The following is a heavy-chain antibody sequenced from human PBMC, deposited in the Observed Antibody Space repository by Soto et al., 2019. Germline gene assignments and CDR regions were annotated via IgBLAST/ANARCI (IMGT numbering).Heavy chain of an antibody. V-gene: IGHV3-7*04. Sequence: SLRLYCAASGFTFRNSRMSWVCQAPGKGLEWVANIKQDGSDTYYVDSVRGRFTISRDNAKNSLYLQMNSLRAEDTAVYYCATDLGTTMARLWGQGILVTVSS. D-gene: IGHD1-1*01. CDR2: IKQDGSDT. J-gene: IGHJ1*01. CDR3: ATDLGTTMARL. CDR1: GFTFRNSR.